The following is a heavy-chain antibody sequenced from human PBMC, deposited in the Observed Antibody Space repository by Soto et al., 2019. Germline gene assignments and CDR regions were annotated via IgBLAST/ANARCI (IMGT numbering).Heavy chain of an antibody. D-gene: IGHD2-8*01. V-gene: IGHV4-34*01. CDR2: INHSGST. J-gene: IGHJ4*02. CDR3: ARSLSYCTNGVCSYARGRIAVAPPTDY. Sequence: SETLSLTCAVYGGSFSGYYWSWIRQPPGKGLEWIGEINHSGSTNYNPSLKSRVTISVDTSKNQFSLKLSSVTAADTAVYYCARSLSYCTNGVCSYARGRIAVAPPTDYWGQGTLVTVSS. CDR1: GGSFSGYY.